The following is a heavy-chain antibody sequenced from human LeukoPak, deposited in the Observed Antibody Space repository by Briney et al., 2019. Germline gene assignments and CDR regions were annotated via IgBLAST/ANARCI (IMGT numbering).Heavy chain of an antibody. J-gene: IGHJ3*02. CDR3: AGCSGGSPIDAFHI. CDR2: IYYSGSN. CDR1: GGSINSGAYY. Sequence: SETLSLTCTVSGGSINSGAYYRSWIRQHPGKGLEWIGYIYYSGSNYYNPSLKSRVTISVDTSKNQFSLKLSSVTAADTAVYYCAGCSGGSPIDAFHIWGQGTMVTVSS. V-gene: IGHV4-31*03. D-gene: IGHD2-15*01.